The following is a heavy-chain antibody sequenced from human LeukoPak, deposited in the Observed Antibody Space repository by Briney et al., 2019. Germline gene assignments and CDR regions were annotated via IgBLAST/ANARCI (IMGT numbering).Heavy chain of an antibody. CDR3: AKEGYDYVWGSYRYLYYFDY. D-gene: IGHD3-16*02. CDR1: GFTFRSYD. CDR2: IGTAGEI. V-gene: IGHV3-13*01. Sequence: HPGGSLRLSCAASGFTFRSYDMHWVRQATGKGLEWVSGIGTAGEIYYPGSVKGRFTISRDNSKNTLYLQMNSLRAEDTAVYYCAKEGYDYVWGSYRYLYYFDYWGQGTLVTVSS. J-gene: IGHJ4*02.